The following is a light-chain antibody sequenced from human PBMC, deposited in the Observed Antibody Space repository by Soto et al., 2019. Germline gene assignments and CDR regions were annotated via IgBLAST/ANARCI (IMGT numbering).Light chain of an antibody. CDR1: AFNIGKNA. CDR3: AAWDDSLNALV. J-gene: IGLJ3*02. Sequence: QSVLTQPPSVSEAPRQRATISCSGNAFNIGKNAVNWYQQVPGKAPKLLISYDDLKPSGVSDRFSGSRSGTSAYLAISGLQSEDEVDYYCAAWDDSLNALVFGGGTKVTVL. V-gene: IGLV1-36*01. CDR2: YDD.